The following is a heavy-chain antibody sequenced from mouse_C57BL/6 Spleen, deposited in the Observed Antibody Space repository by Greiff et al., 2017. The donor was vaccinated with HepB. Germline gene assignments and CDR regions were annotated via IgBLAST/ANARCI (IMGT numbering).Heavy chain of an antibody. D-gene: IGHD2-1*01. J-gene: IGHJ2*01. CDR2: IDPSDSET. CDR1: GYTFTSYW. V-gene: IGHV1-52*01. CDR3: ASNYVLPFDY. Sequence: VQLQQSGAELVRPGSSVKLSCKASGYTFTSYWMHWVKQRPIQGLEWIGNIDPSDSETHYNQKFKDKATLTVDKSSSTAYMQLSSLTSEDSAVYDCASNYVLPFDYWGQGTTLTVSS.